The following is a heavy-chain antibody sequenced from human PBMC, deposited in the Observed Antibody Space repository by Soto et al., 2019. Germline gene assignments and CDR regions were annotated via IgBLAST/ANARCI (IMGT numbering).Heavy chain of an antibody. CDR1: GFSLSTSDVG. V-gene: IGHV2-5*02. J-gene: IGHJ4*02. CDR2: IYWDDDK. D-gene: IGHD6-6*01. Sequence: SGPTLVNPTQTLTLTCTFSGFSLSTSDVGVGWIRQPPGKALEWLAIIYWDDDKRYSPSLKSRLTITKDTSKNQVVLTVTNMDPVDAATYYCAHSKYSRSSFDYWGQGTLVTVSS. CDR3: AHSKYSRSSFDY.